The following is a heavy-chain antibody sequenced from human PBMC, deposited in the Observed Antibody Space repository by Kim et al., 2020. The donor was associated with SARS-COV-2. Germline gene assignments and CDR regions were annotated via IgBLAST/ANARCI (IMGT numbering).Heavy chain of an antibody. D-gene: IGHD4-17*01. CDR2: ISYDGSNK. CDR1: GFTFSSYD. J-gene: IGHJ4*02. Sequence: GGSLRLSCAASGFTFSSYDMHWVRQAPGKGLEWVAVISYDGSNKYYADSVKGRFTISRDNSKNTLYLQMNSLRAEDTAVYYCARDLPDYGGNSVFDYWGQGTLVTVSS. CDR3: ARDLPDYGGNSVFDY. V-gene: IGHV3-33*05.